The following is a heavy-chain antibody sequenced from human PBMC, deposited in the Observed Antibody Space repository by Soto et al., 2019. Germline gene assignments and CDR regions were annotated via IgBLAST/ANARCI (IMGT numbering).Heavy chain of an antibody. Sequence: GESLKISCNASGYSFTTSWIGWVRQMPWKGLEWMGIIFPSDSDTRYSPSFQGQVTISVDKSISTAYLQWSSLKASDTAMYYCARRPGSWFDPWGQGTLVTVSS. V-gene: IGHV5-51*01. CDR2: IFPSDSDT. J-gene: IGHJ5*02. CDR1: GYSFTTSW. CDR3: ARRPGSWFDP. D-gene: IGHD3-10*01.